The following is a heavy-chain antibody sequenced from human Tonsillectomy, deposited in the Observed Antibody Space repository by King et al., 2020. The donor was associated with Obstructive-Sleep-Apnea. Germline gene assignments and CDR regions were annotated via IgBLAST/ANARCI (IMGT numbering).Heavy chain of an antibody. V-gene: IGHV1-18*04. D-gene: IGHD3-10*01. CDR3: ARDGTETSYYGSRRPESDRRGGY. Sequence: VQLVESGAEVKKPGASVKVSCKASGYTFTSYGISWVRQAPGQGLEWMGWISAYNSTTNYAQKLQGRVTMTTDTSTSTAYMELRSLRSDDTAVYYCARDGTETSYYGSRRPESDRRGGYWGQGTLVTVSS. J-gene: IGHJ4*02. CDR2: ISAYNSTT. CDR1: GYTFTSYG.